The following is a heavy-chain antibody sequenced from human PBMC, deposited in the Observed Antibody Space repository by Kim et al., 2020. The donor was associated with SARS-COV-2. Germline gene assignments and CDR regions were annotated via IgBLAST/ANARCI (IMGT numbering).Heavy chain of an antibody. CDR3: ARAGSYRFDY. D-gene: IGHD1-26*01. Sequence: GGSLRLSCAASVFTFTSYWMHWVRQAPGKGLMWVSRISTGGRTTNYSDSVKGRFTISRDDARNTVYLQMDSLRAEDSAVYYCARAGSYRFDYWGQGTLGTVSS. J-gene: IGHJ4*02. CDR2: ISTGGRTT. V-gene: IGHV3-74*01. CDR1: VFTFTSYW.